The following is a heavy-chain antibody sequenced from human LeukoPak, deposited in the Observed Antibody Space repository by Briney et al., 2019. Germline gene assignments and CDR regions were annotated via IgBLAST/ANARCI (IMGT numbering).Heavy chain of an antibody. J-gene: IGHJ6*02. CDR3: AKDTYSSSWFPVDYYYGMDV. D-gene: IGHD6-13*01. CDR2: ISGSGGST. Sequence: PGGSLRLSCAASGFTFSSYAMSWVRQAPGKVLEWVSAISGSGGSTYYADSVKGRFTISRDNYKNTLYLQMNSLRAEDTAVYYCAKDTYSSSWFPVDYYYGMDVWGQGTTVTVSS. CDR1: GFTFSSYA. V-gene: IGHV3-23*01.